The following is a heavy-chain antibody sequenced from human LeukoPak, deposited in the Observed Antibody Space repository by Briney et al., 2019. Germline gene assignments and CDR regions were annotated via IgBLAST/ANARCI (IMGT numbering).Heavy chain of an antibody. CDR3: ARDREDTWGSPGYFDL. CDR2: INPKSRTT. V-gene: IGHV1-2*02. CDR1: GYTFTSYG. Sequence: ASVKVSCKASGYTFTSYGISWVRQAPGQGLEWMGWINPKSRTTKFAQKFQGRVTMTRDTPIRTAYIELSSLRSDDTAVYYCARDREDTWGSPGYFDLWGRGTLVTVSS. D-gene: IGHD7-27*01. J-gene: IGHJ2*01.